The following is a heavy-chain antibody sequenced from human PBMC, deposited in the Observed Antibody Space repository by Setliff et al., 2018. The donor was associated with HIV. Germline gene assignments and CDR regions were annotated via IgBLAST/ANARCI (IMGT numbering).Heavy chain of an antibody. D-gene: IGHD2-15*01. CDR1: GFSIGNFYY. J-gene: IGHJ3*02. CDR3: ARFPLLHKNAFDI. V-gene: IGHV4-38-2*02. Sequence: ASETLSLTCNVSGFSIGNFYYWGWVRQPPGKGLEWVGSMYPNGRTYYNPSVKSRVTISVDTSKNQFFLKLSSVTAADTAVYYCARFPLLHKNAFDIWGQGTKVTVSS. CDR2: MYPNGRT.